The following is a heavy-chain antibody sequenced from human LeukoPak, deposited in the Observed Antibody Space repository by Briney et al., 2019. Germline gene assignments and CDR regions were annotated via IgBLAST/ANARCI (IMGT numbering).Heavy chain of an antibody. CDR3: AKSWQYNWFDS. CDR2: ISGSGGTT. J-gene: IGHJ5*01. Sequence: PGGSLRLSCVASEFTFSSYAMSWVRQAPGKGPEWVSDISGSGGTTYYAESVKGRFTISRDNSKNTLYLQMNSLRAVDTALYYCAKSWQYNWFDSWGQGTLVTVSS. V-gene: IGHV3-23*01. CDR1: EFTFSSYA. D-gene: IGHD5-12*01.